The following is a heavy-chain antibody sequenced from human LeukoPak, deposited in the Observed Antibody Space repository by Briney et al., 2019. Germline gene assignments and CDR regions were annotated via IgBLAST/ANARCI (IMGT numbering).Heavy chain of an antibody. V-gene: IGHV3-21*01. CDR1: GFTFSSYS. CDR3: ARTTESNYDFWSGYRDY. Sequence: GGSLRLSCAASGFTFSSYSMNWVRQAPGKGLEWVSSISSSSSYIYYADSVKGRFTISRDNAKNSLYLQMNSLRAEDTAVYYCARTTESNYDFWSGYRDYWGQGTLVTVSS. J-gene: IGHJ4*02. CDR2: ISSSSSYI. D-gene: IGHD3-3*01.